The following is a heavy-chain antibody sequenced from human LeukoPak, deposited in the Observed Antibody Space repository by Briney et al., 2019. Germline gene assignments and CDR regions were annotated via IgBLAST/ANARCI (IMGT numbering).Heavy chain of an antibody. Sequence: QPGGSLRLSCAASGFTFSRCWMHWVRQAPGKGLEWVSYISSSGSTIYYADSVKGRFTISRDNAKNSLYLQMNSLRAEDTAVYYCARDGDYSNYFLNYYYYYGMDVWGQGTTVTVSS. CDR1: GFTFSRCW. D-gene: IGHD4-11*01. V-gene: IGHV3-48*03. J-gene: IGHJ6*02. CDR3: ARDGDYSNYFLNYYYYYGMDV. CDR2: ISSSGSTI.